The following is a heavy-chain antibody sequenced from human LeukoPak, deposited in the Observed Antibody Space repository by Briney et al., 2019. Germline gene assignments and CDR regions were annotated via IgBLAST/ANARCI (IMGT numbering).Heavy chain of an antibody. Sequence: GGSLRLSCAASGFTFSSYWMHWVRQAPGKGLVWVSRISTDGSTTTYADSVKGRFTISRDNAKNTAYLQMNSLRAEDTAVYYCARSVDYSYYYYYGMDVWGQGTTVTVSS. V-gene: IGHV3-74*01. D-gene: IGHD2-15*01. J-gene: IGHJ6*02. CDR2: ISTDGSTT. CDR1: GFTFSSYW. CDR3: ARSVDYSYYYYYGMDV.